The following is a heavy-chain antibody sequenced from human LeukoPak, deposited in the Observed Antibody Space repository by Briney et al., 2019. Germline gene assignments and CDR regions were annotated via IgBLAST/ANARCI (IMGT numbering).Heavy chain of an antibody. CDR3: ARVQAVVTVVGWGAFIDN. CDR1: GYSFNAYA. CDR2: ISGYNGNT. D-gene: IGHD2-21*02. V-gene: IGHV1-18*01. Sequence: ASVKVSCKASGYSFNAYAFSWVRQAPGQGPEWMGWISGYNGNTNYAQKFQDRVTLTTDTSTKTAYMELRSLTSDDTAVYYCARVQAVVTVVGWGAFIDNWGQGTLITVSS. J-gene: IGHJ4*02.